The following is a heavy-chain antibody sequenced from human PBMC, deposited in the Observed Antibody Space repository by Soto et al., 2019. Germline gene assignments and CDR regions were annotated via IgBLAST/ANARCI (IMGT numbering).Heavy chain of an antibody. CDR2: ISAYNGNT. CDR3: AVDGSTGAFDI. CDR1: GYTFTSYG. J-gene: IGHJ3*02. Sequence: ASMKVSCKASGYTFTSYGIGWVRQATGQGLEWMGWISAYNGNTNYAQKLQGRVTMTTDTSTSTAYMELRSLRSDDTAVYYCAVDGSTGAFDIWGQGTMVTVSS. V-gene: IGHV1-18*01. D-gene: IGHD1-26*01.